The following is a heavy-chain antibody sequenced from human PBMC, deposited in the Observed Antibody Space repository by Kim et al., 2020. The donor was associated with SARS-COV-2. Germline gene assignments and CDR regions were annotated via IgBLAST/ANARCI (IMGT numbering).Heavy chain of an antibody. CDR3: ARGYYYDSSGYDHYYYGMDV. CDR1: GGTFSSYA. J-gene: IGHJ6*02. Sequence: SVKVSCKASGGTFSSYAISWVRQAPGQGLEWMGGIIPIFGTANYAQKFQGRVTITADESTSTAYMELSSLRSEDTAVYYCARGYYYDSSGYDHYYYGMDVWGQGTTVTVSS. CDR2: IIPIFGTA. V-gene: IGHV1-69*13. D-gene: IGHD3-22*01.